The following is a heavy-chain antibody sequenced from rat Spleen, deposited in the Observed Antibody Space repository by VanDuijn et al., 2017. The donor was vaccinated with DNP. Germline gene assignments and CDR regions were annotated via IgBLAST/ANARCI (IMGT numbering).Heavy chain of an antibody. Sequence: EVKLVESGGGLVQPGRSLKLSCAASGFNFNAYWMGWVRQAPGKGLEWMGEINKDSSTINYTPSLKDKFTISRDNAQNTLYLQMSKLGSEDTAIYYCAREAAYYGSTYYAMDAWGQGTSVTVSS. V-gene: IGHV4-2*01. CDR1: GFNFNAYW. D-gene: IGHD1-7*01. CDR2: INKDSSTI. CDR3: AREAAYYGSTYYAMDA. J-gene: IGHJ4*01.